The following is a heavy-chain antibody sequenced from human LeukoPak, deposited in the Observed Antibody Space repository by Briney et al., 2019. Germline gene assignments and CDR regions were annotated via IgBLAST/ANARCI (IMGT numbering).Heavy chain of an antibody. V-gene: IGHV1-3*01. CDR1: GYTFTSYA. D-gene: IGHD3-10*01. J-gene: IGHJ4*02. CDR3: ARHYTVRGVAPGY. Sequence: ASVKVSCKASGYTFTSYAMHWVRQAPGQRLEWMGWINAGNGNTKYSQKFQGRVTITRDTSASTAYMELSSLRSEDTAVYYCARHYTVRGVAPGYWGQGTLVTVSS. CDR2: INAGNGNT.